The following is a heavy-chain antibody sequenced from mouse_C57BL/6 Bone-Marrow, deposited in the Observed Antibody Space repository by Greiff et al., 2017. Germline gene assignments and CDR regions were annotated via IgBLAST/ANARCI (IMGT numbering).Heavy chain of an antibody. Sequence: DVKLVESGGGLVKPGGSLKLSCAASGFTFSSYTMSWVRQTPEKRLEWVATISGGGGNTYYPDSVKGRFTISRDNAKNTLYLQMSSLRSEDTALYYCARHPYDGYPAWFAYWGQGTLVTVSA. CDR1: GFTFSSYT. J-gene: IGHJ3*01. CDR3: ARHPYDGYPAWFAY. V-gene: IGHV5-9*01. D-gene: IGHD2-3*01. CDR2: ISGGGGNT.